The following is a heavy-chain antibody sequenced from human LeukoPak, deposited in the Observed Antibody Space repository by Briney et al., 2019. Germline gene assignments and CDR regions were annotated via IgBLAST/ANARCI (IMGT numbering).Heavy chain of an antibody. CDR2: ISAYNGNT. D-gene: IGHD2-15*01. V-gene: IGHV1-18*01. CDR1: GYTFTSYG. CDR3: ASCGGSCYSYAFDI. J-gene: IGHJ3*02. Sequence: ASVKVSCKASGYTFTSYGISWVRQAPGQGLEWMGWISAYNGNTTYAQKLQGRVTMTTDTSTSTAYMELRSLRSDDTAVYYCASCGGSCYSYAFDIWGQGTMVTVSS.